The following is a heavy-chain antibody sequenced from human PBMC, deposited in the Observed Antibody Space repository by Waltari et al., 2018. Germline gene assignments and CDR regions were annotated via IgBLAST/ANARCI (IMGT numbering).Heavy chain of an antibody. CDR3: VRGWLQVAPPYYYYMDV. V-gene: IGHV4-34*04. Sequence: QVQLLQWGAGLLKPSETLSLTCAVYGGSFSGYYWSWLRQLPGKGLEWLGEINHNASPDNTPSLKSRATISIATSKNQCSLKLDSVTAADTGVYYCVRGWLQVAPPYYYYMDVWDRGTAVTVSS. CDR2: INHNASP. CDR1: GGSFSGYY. J-gene: IGHJ6*03. D-gene: IGHD6-19*01.